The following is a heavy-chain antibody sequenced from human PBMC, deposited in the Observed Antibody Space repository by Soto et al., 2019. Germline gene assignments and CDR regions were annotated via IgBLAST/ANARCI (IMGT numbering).Heavy chain of an antibody. Sequence: PGGSLRLSCAASGFTFSSYAMSWVRQAPGKGLEWVSAISGSGGSTYYADSVKGRFTISRDNPKNTLYLQMSSLRAEDTAVYYCAKDLPYYYDNSGYYNEWWPDAFDIWGQGTMVTVSS. D-gene: IGHD3-22*01. CDR2: ISGSGGST. J-gene: IGHJ3*02. V-gene: IGHV3-23*01. CDR1: GFTFSSYA. CDR3: AKDLPYYYDNSGYYNEWWPDAFDI.